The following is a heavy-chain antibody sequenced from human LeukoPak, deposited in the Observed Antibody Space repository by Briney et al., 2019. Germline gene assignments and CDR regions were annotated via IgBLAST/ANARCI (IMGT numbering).Heavy chain of an antibody. CDR3: ARGRMHGDYDH. D-gene: IGHD4-17*01. V-gene: IGHV1-69*04. CDR1: GGTFSSYA. CDR2: IIPILGIA. J-gene: IGHJ4*02. Sequence: ASVKVSCKASGGTFSSYAISWVRQAPGQGLEWMGRIIPILGIANYAQEFQGRVTITADKSTSTAYMELSSLRSEDTAVYYCARGRMHGDYDHWGQGTLVTVSS.